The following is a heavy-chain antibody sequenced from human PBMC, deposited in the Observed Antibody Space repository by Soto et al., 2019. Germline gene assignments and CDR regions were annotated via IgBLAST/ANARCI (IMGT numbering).Heavy chain of an antibody. CDR1: GGSIRSYY. CDR2: LFYSGNT. J-gene: IGHJ6*02. D-gene: IGHD5-12*01. V-gene: IGHV4-59*01. CDR3: ARDLGYGVDYYYNGMDV. Sequence: SETLSLTCTVSGGSIRSYYWNWIRQTPGKGLEWIGYLFYSGNTDYNPSLKSRVTISVDTSKNQFSLKLNSVTAADTAVYYCARDLGYGVDYYYNGMDVWGQGTTVTVSS.